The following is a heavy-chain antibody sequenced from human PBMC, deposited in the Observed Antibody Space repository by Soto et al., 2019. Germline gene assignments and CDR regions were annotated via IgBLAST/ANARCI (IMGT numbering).Heavy chain of an antibody. V-gene: IGHV1-18*01. Sequence: QVQLVQSGAEVKKPGASVKVSCKASGYTFTSYGISWVRQAPGQGLEWMGWISPYNGNTYYVQSLQGRVTMTTDTLTRTAYIELRNLTYNDTAVYYCARYLKQWVDRRGLDYWGQGT. J-gene: IGHJ4*02. CDR1: GYTFTSYG. CDR2: ISPYNGNT. D-gene: IGHD6-19*01. CDR3: ARYLKQWVDRRGLDY.